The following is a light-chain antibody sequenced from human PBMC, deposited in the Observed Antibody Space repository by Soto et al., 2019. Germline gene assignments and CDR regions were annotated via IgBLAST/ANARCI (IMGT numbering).Light chain of an antibody. J-gene: IGLJ2*01. CDR2: EVT. CDR1: SSDVGGYKY. CDR3: SSYTSSTAVV. V-gene: IGLV2-14*01. Sequence: ALTQPASVSGSPGQSITISCTGTSSDVGGYKYVSWYQQHPGKAPRLMIYEVTNRPSGVSNRFSGSKSGNTASLTISGLQAEDEADYYCSSYTSSTAVVFGGGTKVTVL.